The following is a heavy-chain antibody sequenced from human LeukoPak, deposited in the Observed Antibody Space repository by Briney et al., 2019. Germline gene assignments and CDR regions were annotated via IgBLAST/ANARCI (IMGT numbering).Heavy chain of an antibody. Sequence: PGGSLRLSCAASGFTFSNYAMSWVRQAPGKGLEWVSSISSSGVHTYYADSVKGRFTISRDNSKNMLYLQMNSLRAEDTAVYYCASRRPYYFDCWGQGTLVTVSS. V-gene: IGHV3-23*01. CDR1: GFTFSNYA. J-gene: IGHJ4*02. CDR2: ISSSGVHT. D-gene: IGHD1-14*01. CDR3: ASRRPYYFDC.